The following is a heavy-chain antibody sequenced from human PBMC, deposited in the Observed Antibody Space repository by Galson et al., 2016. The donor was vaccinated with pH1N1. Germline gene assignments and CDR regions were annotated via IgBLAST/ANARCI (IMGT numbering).Heavy chain of an antibody. V-gene: IGHV1-69*13. CDR2: ILPKSGEA. J-gene: IGHJ4*02. CDR1: GDTFSDYV. D-gene: IGHD3-3*01. Sequence: SVKVSCKVSGDTFSDYVITWVRQAPGQGLEWMGGILPKSGEAKYAQKFQGRISITADEATATAFVDLNRLKSGDTAVYYCARERPYDFWGGYFDSWGQGILVTVSS. CDR3: ARERPYDFWGGYFDS.